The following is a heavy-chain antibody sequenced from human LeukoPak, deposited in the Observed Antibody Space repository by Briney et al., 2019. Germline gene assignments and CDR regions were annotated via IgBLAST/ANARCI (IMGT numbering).Heavy chain of an antibody. CDR1: GYTFTSYG. D-gene: IGHD3-3*01. V-gene: IGHV1-18*01. CDR2: ISAYNGNT. J-gene: IGHJ4*02. Sequence: ASVKVSCKASGYTFTSYGISWVRQAPGQGLEWMGWISAYNGNTNYAQKLQGRVTMTTDTSTSTAYMELRSLRSDDTAVYYCARGSYVQFLEWYFDYWGQGTLVTVSS. CDR3: ARGSYVQFLEWYFDY.